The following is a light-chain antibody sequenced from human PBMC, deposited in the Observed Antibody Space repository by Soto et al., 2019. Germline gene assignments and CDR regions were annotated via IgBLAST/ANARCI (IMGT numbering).Light chain of an antibody. V-gene: IGKV3-20*01. CDR1: QSITNNY. CDR3: QQYGYLVT. CDR2: GAS. Sequence: EIVLTQSPGTLSLSPGERATLSCRASQSITNNYLAWYQQKPGRAHRLLIYGASSRATGIPDRFSGSGSGTDFTLTISRLEPEDFAMYYCQQYGYLVTFGGETKVDIK. J-gene: IGKJ4*01.